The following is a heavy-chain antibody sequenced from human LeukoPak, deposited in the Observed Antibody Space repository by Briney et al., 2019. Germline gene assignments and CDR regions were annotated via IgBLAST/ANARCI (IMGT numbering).Heavy chain of an antibody. D-gene: IGHD6-13*01. CDR1: GYTFSGYY. CDR3: ARDEFVIAAAGNLNY. V-gene: IGHV1-2*02. Sequence: ASVKVSCKASGYTFSGYYMHWVRQAPGQGLEWMGWINPNSGGTNYAQKFQGRVTMTRDTSISTAYMELSRLRSDDTAVYYCARDEFVIAAAGNLNYWGQGTLVTVSS. J-gene: IGHJ4*02. CDR2: INPNSGGT.